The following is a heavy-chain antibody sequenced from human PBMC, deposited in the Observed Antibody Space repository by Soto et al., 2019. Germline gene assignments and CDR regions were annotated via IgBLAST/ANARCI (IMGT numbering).Heavy chain of an antibody. CDR3: ALSHTVTTDY. Sequence: EVQLVESGGGLVQPGGSLRLSCAASGLTFSSYWMHWVRQAPGKGLVWVSRINSDGSSTSYADSVKGRFTISRDNAKNTLYLQMNNLRADDTSVYYCALSHTVTTDYWGQGTLVTVSS. CDR2: INSDGSST. V-gene: IGHV3-74*01. J-gene: IGHJ4*02. CDR1: GLTFSSYW. D-gene: IGHD4-17*01.